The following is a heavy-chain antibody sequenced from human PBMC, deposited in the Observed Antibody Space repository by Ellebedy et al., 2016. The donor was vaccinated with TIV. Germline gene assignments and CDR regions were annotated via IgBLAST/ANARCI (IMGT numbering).Heavy chain of an antibody. D-gene: IGHD5-18*01. Sequence: GGSLRLXXAASGFTFNSYWMHWVRQAPGKGLVWVSGIIYDGSSTRYADSVEGRFTISRDNAKSTLYLQINSLRAEDTAVYYCAREVDTPLVYYFDYWGQGTLVTVSS. J-gene: IGHJ4*02. CDR1: GFTFNSYW. V-gene: IGHV3-74*01. CDR3: AREVDTPLVYYFDY. CDR2: IIYDGSST.